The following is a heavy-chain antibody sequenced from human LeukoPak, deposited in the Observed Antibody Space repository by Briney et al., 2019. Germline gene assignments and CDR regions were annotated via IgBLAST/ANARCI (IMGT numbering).Heavy chain of an antibody. J-gene: IGHJ4*02. V-gene: IGHV4-31*03. CDR1: GATITSGDHY. CDR3: ASVAYSSSYVDC. D-gene: IGHD6-13*01. CDR2: IYYSGST. Sequence: SQTLSLTCTVSGATITSGDHYWSWIRQHPGKGLEWIGYIYYSGSTYYNPSLKSRVTISVDTSNNQFSLKLRSVTAADTAVYYCASVAYSSSYVDCWGQGTLVTVSS.